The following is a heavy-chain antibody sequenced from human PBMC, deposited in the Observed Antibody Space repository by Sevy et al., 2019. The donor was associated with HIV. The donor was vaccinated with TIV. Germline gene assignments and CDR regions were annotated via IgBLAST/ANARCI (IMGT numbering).Heavy chain of an antibody. CDR1: GFTFSSYW. CDR3: ARGTRCTNGVCYDYYYYGMDV. V-gene: IGHV3-7*01. Sequence: GGFLRLSCAASGFTFSSYWMSWVRQAPGKGLEWVANIKQDGSEKYYVDSVKGRFTISRDNAKNSLYLQMNSLRAEDTAVYYCARGTRCTNGVCYDYYYYGMDVWGQGTTVTVSS. J-gene: IGHJ6*02. CDR2: IKQDGSEK. D-gene: IGHD2-8*01.